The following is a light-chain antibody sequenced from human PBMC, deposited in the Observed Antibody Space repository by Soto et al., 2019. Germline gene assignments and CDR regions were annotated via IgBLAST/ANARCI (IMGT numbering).Light chain of an antibody. CDR3: SSYAGSNNSLL. CDR1: SSDVGGYNY. Sequence: QSVLTQPPSASGSPGQSVTISCTGTSSDVGGYNYVSWYQQHPGKAPKLMIYEVSKRPSGVPDRFSGSKSGNTASLTVSGLQAEDEADYYCSSYAGSNNSLLFXTGTKVTVL. V-gene: IGLV2-8*01. J-gene: IGLJ1*01. CDR2: EVS.